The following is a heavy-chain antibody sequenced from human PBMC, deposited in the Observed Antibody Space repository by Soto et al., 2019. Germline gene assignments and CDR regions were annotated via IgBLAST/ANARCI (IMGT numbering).Heavy chain of an antibody. CDR2: IWYDGNNK. CDR3: ARDYGDYGGIFDS. Sequence: GGSLRLSCAASGFTFSNFAMHWVRQAPGKGLEWVAVIWYDGNNKYYADSVKGRFTISRDDSKKTLYLQMNSLRAEDTALYYCARDYGDYGGIFDSWGQGTPVTVSS. D-gene: IGHD4-17*01. J-gene: IGHJ4*02. CDR1: GFTFSNFA. V-gene: IGHV3-33*01.